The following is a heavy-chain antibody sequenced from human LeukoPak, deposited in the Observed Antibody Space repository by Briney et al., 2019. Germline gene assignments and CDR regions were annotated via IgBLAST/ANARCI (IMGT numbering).Heavy chain of an antibody. D-gene: IGHD3-10*01. Sequence: GGSLRLSCAASGVTLSRCSMSWVRQAPGKGLEWISYISSSGNIYYADSVKGRFTISRDNAKNSLYLQMNSLRDEDTAVYYCARVGYYGSGSPGGFDYWGQGTLVTVSS. V-gene: IGHV3-48*02. CDR3: ARVGYYGSGSPGGFDY. CDR1: GVTLSRCS. CDR2: ISSSGNI. J-gene: IGHJ4*02.